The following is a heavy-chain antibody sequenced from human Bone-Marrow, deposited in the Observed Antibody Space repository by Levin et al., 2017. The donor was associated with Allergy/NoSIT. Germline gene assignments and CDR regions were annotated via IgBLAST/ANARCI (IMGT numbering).Heavy chain of an antibody. V-gene: IGHV4-39*01. CDR3: TRHKWEGYSALDH. J-gene: IGHJ4*02. Sequence: SETLSLTCTVSGGSISGSPFYWGWIRQPPGKGLEWIGNIHYSGSTYYSPSLKSRVTISVDTSKNQFSLNLSSVTAADSALYYCTRHKWEGYSALDHWGQGALVTVS. CDR2: IHYSGST. D-gene: IGHD1-26*01. CDR1: GGSISGSPFY.